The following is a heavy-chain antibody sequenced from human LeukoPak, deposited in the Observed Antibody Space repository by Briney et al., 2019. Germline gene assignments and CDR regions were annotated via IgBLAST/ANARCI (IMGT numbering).Heavy chain of an antibody. D-gene: IGHD3-10*01. CDR1: GFTFGNYG. Sequence: GGSLRLSCAASGFTFGNYGMSWVRQAPGKGLEWVSGINWNGGSTGYADSVEGRFTISRDNAKNSQYLQMNSLRVEDAALYYCARAGTGSPKLNWFDPWGQGTLVTVSS. J-gene: IGHJ5*02. CDR2: INWNGGST. CDR3: ARAGTGSPKLNWFDP. V-gene: IGHV3-20*04.